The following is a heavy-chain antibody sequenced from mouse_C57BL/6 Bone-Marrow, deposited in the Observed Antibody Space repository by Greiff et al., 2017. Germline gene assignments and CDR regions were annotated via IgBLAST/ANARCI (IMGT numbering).Heavy chain of an antibody. V-gene: IGHV1-66*01. CDR1: GYSFTCYY. CDR2: IYPGSGNT. D-gene: IGHD3-1*01. Sequence: VKLVESGPELVKPGASVKISCKASGYSFTCYYIHWVKQRPGQGLEWIGWIYPGSGNTKYNEKFKGKATLTADTSSRTAYMQLSSLTSEDSAVYYCARWSSGWGQGTTLTVSS. CDR3: ARWSSG. J-gene: IGHJ2*01.